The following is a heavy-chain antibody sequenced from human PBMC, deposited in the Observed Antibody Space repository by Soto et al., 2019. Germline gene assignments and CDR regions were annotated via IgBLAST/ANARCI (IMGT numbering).Heavy chain of an antibody. J-gene: IGHJ4*02. Sequence: PSETLSLTCTVSGGSVSSGSYYRSWIRQPPGKGLEWIGYIYYSGSTNYNPSLKSRVTISVDTSKNQFSLKLSSVTAADTAVYYCARRSRGIFGVVIHDYFDYWGQGTLVTVSS. CDR2: IYYSGST. CDR1: GGSVSSGSYY. CDR3: ARRSRGIFGVVIHDYFDY. D-gene: IGHD3-3*01. V-gene: IGHV4-61*01.